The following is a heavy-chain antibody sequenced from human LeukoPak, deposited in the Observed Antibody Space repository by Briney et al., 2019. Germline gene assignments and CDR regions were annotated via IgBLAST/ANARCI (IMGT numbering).Heavy chain of an antibody. Sequence: GGSLRLSCAASGFTFSSYAMSWARQAPGKGLEWVSAISGSGGSTYYADSVKGRFTISRDNSKNTLYLQMNSLRAEDTAVYYCARGDYYYDGSGYYSGVEYWGQGTLVTVSS. CDR2: ISGSGGST. D-gene: IGHD3-22*01. CDR1: GFTFSSYA. V-gene: IGHV3-23*01. J-gene: IGHJ4*02. CDR3: ARGDYYYDGSGYYSGVEY.